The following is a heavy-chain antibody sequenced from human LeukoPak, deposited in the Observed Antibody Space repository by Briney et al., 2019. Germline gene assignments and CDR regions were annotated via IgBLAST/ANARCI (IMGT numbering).Heavy chain of an antibody. V-gene: IGHV4-39*01. CDR1: GGSISSSSYY. D-gene: IGHD6-13*01. Sequence: SSETLSLTCTVSGGSISSSSYYWGWIRQPPGKGLEWIGSIYYSGSTYYNPSLKSRVTISVDTSKNQFSLKLSSVTAADTAVYYCARRIAASDAFDIWGQGTMVTVSS. CDR2: IYYSGST. CDR3: ARRIAASDAFDI. J-gene: IGHJ3*02.